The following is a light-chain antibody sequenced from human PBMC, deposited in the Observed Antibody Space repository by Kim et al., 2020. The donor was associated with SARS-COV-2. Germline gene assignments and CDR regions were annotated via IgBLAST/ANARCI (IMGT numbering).Light chain of an antibody. CDR1: QSVSRSY. Sequence: SPGEGATLSCRASQSVSRSYLAWYQQKPGQAPRLLIYVASNRAPGIPERFSGSGSGTDFTLTISRLEPEDFAVYYCQQYGSSPFTFGPGTKVDIK. J-gene: IGKJ3*01. CDR3: QQYGSSPFT. V-gene: IGKV3-20*01. CDR2: VAS.